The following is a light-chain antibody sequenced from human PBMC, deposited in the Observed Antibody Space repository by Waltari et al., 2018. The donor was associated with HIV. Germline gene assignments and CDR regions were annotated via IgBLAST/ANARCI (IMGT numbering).Light chain of an antibody. CDR2: DVS. Sequence: PGQSITISCTGTSNDIGSSNYVSWHQQHPGEAPKLIIHDVSDRPSGISNRFSGSKSGNTASLTISGLQTEDEADYYCSSYTSSITYVFGSGTRVTVL. CDR3: SSYTSSITYV. CDR1: SNDIGSSNY. J-gene: IGLJ1*01. V-gene: IGLV2-14*03.